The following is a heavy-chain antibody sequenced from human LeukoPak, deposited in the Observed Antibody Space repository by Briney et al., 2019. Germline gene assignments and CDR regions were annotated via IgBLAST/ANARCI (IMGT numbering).Heavy chain of an antibody. CDR1: GFALSSHW. V-gene: IGHV3-7*03. J-gene: IGHJ6*02. CDR3: ARNNGMDV. CDR2: VNRDGSET. Sequence: GGSLRLSCAASGFALSSHWMTWVRQVPGRGPEWVANVNRDGSETYYLDSVKGRFTISKDNAKNSLYLQMNSLRAEDTALYHCARNNGMDVWGQGSTVIVSS.